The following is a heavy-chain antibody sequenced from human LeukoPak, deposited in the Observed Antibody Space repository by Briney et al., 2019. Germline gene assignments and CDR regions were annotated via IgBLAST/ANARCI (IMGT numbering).Heavy chain of an antibody. V-gene: IGHV1-2*02. J-gene: IGHJ5*02. CDR3: ARDLGDIVVVPAAIWFDP. CDR2: INPNSGGT. Sequence: ASVNVSCKASGYSFTGYYMHWVRQAPGQGLEWMGWINPNSGGTNYAQKFQGRVTITRDKSISTAYMELSRLRSDDTAVYYCARDLGDIVVVPAAIWFDPWGQGTLVTVSS. D-gene: IGHD2-2*01. CDR1: GYSFTGYY.